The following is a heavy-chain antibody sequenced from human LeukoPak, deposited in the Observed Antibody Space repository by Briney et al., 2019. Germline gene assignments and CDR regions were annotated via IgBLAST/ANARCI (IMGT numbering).Heavy chain of an antibody. CDR3: AKVSDRDSSGYYWGFEY. Sequence: SETLSLTCTVSGGXISGYYCSWIRQPPGKGLECIGYIYYSGSTNYNPSLKSRVTISVDTSRNQFSLKLTSVTAADTAVYYCAKVSDRDSSGYYWGFEYWGQGTLVTVSP. V-gene: IGHV4-59*08. CDR2: IYYSGST. D-gene: IGHD3-22*01. CDR1: GGXISGYY. J-gene: IGHJ4*02.